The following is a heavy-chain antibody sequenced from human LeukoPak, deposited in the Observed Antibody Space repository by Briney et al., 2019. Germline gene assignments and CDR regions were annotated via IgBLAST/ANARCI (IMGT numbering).Heavy chain of an antibody. J-gene: IGHJ3*02. CDR2: IYYSGST. CDR1: CGPISSFH. D-gene: IGHD6-19*01. CDR3: AGWYCVDAFDI. Sequence: SETLSLPRTVSCGPISSFHERWLRQPPGEGLEWIGYIYYSGSTNYNPSLKSRVTISVDTSKIQFSLKLSSVTAADTAVYYCAGWYCVDAFDIWGQGTMVTVSS. V-gene: IGHV4-59*01.